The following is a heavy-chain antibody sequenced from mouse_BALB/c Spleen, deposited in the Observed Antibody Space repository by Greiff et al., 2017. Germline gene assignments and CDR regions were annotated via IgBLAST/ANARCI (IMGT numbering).Heavy chain of an antibody. J-gene: IGHJ4*01. D-gene: IGHD2-10*01. CDR3: VRESYYGNYNYAMDY. Sequence: EVQLVESGGGLVQPKGSLKLSCAASGFTFNTYAMHWVCQAPGKGLEWVARIRSKSNNYATYYADSVKDRFTISRDDSQSMLYLQMNNLKTEDTAMYYCVRESYYGNYNYAMDYWGQGTSVTVSS. V-gene: IGHV10-3*03. CDR2: IRSKSNNYAT. CDR1: GFTFNTYA.